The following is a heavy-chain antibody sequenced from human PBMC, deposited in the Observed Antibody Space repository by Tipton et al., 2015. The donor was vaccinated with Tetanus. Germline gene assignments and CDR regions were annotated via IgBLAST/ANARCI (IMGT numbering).Heavy chain of an antibody. CDR2: ISDSGDST. Sequence: SLRLSCAASGFTFDDYAMHWVRQAPGKGLEWVSGISDSGDSTYYADSVKGRFSISRDNSKNALYLQMNSLRAEDTAVYYCARRAATLDYWGQGTLVTVSS. J-gene: IGHJ4*02. V-gene: IGHV3-23*01. CDR3: ARRAATLDY. D-gene: IGHD2-15*01. CDR1: GFTFDDYA.